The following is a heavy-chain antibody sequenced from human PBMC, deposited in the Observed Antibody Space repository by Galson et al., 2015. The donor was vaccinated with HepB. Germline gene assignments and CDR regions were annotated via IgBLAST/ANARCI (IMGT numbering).Heavy chain of an antibody. CDR1: GFTFSMYG. J-gene: IGHJ4*02. CDR2: ISHDGNKA. CDR3: ARGNETGDAFMDY. D-gene: IGHD7-27*01. Sequence: SLRLSCAASGFTFSMYGIHWVRQAPGKALEWVAVISHDGNKADYADSVQGRFILSRDNFEDTVNLQMNSLKVEDTALYFCARGNETGDAFMDYWGRGTQVTVSS. V-gene: IGHV3-33*01.